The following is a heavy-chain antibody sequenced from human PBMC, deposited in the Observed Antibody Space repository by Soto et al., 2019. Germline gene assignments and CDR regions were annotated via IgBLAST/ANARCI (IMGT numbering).Heavy chain of an antibody. Sequence: TLSLTCTVSGGSIRNEDYYWSWIRQPPGKGLEWIGLIYYSGSTYYNPSLKSRVTISVDTSKNQFSLRLSSVSAADTAVYYCVRVQVPATRVRFHGIDVWGQVTTGT. D-gene: IGHD2-2*01. V-gene: IGHV4-30-4*08. CDR3: VRVQVPATRVRFHGIDV. CDR1: GGSIRNEDYY. J-gene: IGHJ6*02. CDR2: IYYSGST.